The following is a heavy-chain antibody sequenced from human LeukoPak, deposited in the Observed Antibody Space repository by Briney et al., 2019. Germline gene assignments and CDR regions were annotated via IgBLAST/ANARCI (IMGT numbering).Heavy chain of an antibody. CDR3: ATPRHLWFGELSSFDY. D-gene: IGHD3-10*01. J-gene: IGHJ4*02. CDR1: GYTLTELS. Sequence: GASVKVSCKVSGYTLTELSMHWVRQAPGKGLEWMGGFDPEDGETIYAQKFQGRVTMTEDTSTDTAYMELSSLRSEDTAVYYCATPRHLWFGELSSFDYWGQGTLVTVYS. V-gene: IGHV1-24*01. CDR2: FDPEDGET.